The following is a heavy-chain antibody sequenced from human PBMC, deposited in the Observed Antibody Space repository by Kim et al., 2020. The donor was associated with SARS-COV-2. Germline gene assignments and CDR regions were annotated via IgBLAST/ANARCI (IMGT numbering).Heavy chain of an antibody. V-gene: IGHV3-23*01. CDR2: ISGSGGST. J-gene: IGHJ6*02. CDR3: AKPGDLLRYFDWLLSPRMDMAVPPGMDV. CDR1: GFTFSSYA. Sequence: GGSLRLSCAASGFTFSSYAMSWVRQAPGKGLEWVSAISGSGGSTYYADSVKGRFTISRDNSKNTLYLQMNSLRAEDTAVYYCAKPGDLLRYFDWLLSPRMDMAVPPGMDVWGQGTTVTVSS. D-gene: IGHD3-9*01.